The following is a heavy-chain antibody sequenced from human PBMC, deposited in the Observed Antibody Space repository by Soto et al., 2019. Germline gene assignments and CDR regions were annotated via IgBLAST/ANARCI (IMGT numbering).Heavy chain of an antibody. CDR2: MNPNRGNT. D-gene: IGHD6-13*01. CDR3: ARSDPSSSWYGDLDY. V-gene: IGHV1-8*01. CDR1: GYTFTSYD. Sequence: QVQLVQSGAEVKKPGASVKVSCKASGYTFTSYDINWVRQATGQGLEWMGWMNPNRGNTGYAQKFQGRVTMTRNTYISTAYMELSSLRSEDTAVYYCARSDPSSSWYGDLDYWCQGTLVTVSS. J-gene: IGHJ4*02.